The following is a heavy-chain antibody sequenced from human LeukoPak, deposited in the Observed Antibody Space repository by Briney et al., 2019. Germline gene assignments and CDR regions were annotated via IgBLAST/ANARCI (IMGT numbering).Heavy chain of an antibody. Sequence: SETLSLTCAVYGGSFSGYYWSWIRQPPGKGLGWIGEINHSGSTNYNPSLKSRVTISVDTSKNQFSLKLSSVTAADTAVYYCARATYYDSSGYYFFDYWGQGTLVTVSS. CDR3: ARATYYDSSGYYFFDY. CDR1: GGSFSGYY. V-gene: IGHV4-34*01. CDR2: INHSGST. J-gene: IGHJ4*02. D-gene: IGHD3-22*01.